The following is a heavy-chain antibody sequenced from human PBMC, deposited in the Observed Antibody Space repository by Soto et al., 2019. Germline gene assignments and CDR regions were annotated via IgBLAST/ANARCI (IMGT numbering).Heavy chain of an antibody. J-gene: IGHJ4*02. CDR2: INAGNGNT. CDR1: GYTFTSYA. D-gene: IGHD1-26*01. Sequence: QVQLVQSGAEVKKPGASVKVSCKASGYTFTSYAMHWVRQAPGQRLEWMGWINAGNGNTKYSQKFQGRVTITRDTSASTANLELSSLRSEDTAVYYCASDQGGGSYPPGYYWGQGTLVTVSS. CDR3: ASDQGGGSYPPGYY. V-gene: IGHV1-3*01.